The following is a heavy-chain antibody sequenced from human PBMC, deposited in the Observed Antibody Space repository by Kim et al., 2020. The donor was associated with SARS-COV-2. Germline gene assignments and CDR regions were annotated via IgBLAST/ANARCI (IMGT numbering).Heavy chain of an antibody. CDR2: IKQDGSEK. CDR1: GFTFSSYW. J-gene: IGHJ3*02. CDR3: ARDSYQYSSYLEDAFDI. Sequence: GGSLRLSCAASGFTFSSYWMSWVRQAPGKGLEWVANIKQDGSEKYYVDSVKGRFTISRDNAKNSLYLQMNSLRAEDTAVYYCARDSYQYSSYLEDAFDIWGQGTMVTVSS. D-gene: IGHD6-6*01. V-gene: IGHV3-7*01.